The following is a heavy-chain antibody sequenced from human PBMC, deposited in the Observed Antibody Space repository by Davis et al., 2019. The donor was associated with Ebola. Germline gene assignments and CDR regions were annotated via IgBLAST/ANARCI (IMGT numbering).Heavy chain of an antibody. CDR2: IRSKANSYAT. Sequence: GESLKISCAASGFTFSSYSMHWVRQASGKGLEWVGRIRSKANSYATAYAASVKGRFTISRDDSKNTAYLQMNSLKTEDTAVYYCTRTVGDIDYWGQGTLVTVSS. D-gene: IGHD3-16*01. CDR3: TRTVGDIDY. V-gene: IGHV3-73*01. J-gene: IGHJ4*02. CDR1: GFTFSSYS.